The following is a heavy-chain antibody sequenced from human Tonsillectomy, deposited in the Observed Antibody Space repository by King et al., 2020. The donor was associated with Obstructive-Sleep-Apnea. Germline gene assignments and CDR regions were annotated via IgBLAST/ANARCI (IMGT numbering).Heavy chain of an antibody. J-gene: IGHJ4*02. Sequence: VQLVESGGGLVQPGGSLRLSCAASGFTFSSHDINWVRQAPGKGLEWVSTISGSGSNAYYADSAKGRFTITRDNSKSTLYLQMNSLRAEETAPYYCACSGGTYYFDYWGQGTLVTVSP. CDR3: ACSGGTYYFDY. V-gene: IGHV3-23*04. D-gene: IGHD2-15*01. CDR2: ISGSGSNA. CDR1: GFTFSSHD.